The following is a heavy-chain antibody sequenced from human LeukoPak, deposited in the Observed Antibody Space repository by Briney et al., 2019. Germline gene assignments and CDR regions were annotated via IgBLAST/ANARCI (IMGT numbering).Heavy chain of an antibody. D-gene: IGHD2-21*02. V-gene: IGHV4-34*01. CDR1: GGSFSGYY. CDR3: ARVSFFGDPDYYYYMDV. CDR2: INHSGST. Sequence: PSETLSLTCAVYGGSFSGYYWSFIRQPPGKGLERIGEINHSGSTNYNPSLKSRVTILLDTSKNQFSLKVNSVTAADTAVYHCARVSFFGDPDYYYYMDVWGKGTTVTVSS. J-gene: IGHJ6*03.